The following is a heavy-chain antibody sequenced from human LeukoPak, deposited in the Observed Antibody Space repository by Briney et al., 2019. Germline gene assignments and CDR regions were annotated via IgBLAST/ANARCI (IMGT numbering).Heavy chain of an antibody. CDR3: ARGDGGGGTHPFDY. D-gene: IGHD2-15*01. J-gene: IGHJ4*02. CDR2: VWYDGSLK. CDR1: GFTFSTYG. V-gene: IGHV3-33*01. Sequence: GGSLRLSCAASGFTFSTYGMSWVRQAPGKGLECVAVVWYDGSLKYYRDSVKGRFTISRDNSKNTLYLQMNSLRVEDTAVYYCARGDGGGGTHPFDYWGQGTLVTVSS.